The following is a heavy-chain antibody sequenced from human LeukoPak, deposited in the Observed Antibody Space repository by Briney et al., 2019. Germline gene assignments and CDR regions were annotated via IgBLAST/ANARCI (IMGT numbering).Heavy chain of an antibody. CDR1: GFTFSSYG. CDR2: IWYDGSNK. Sequence: GGSLRLSCAASGFTFSSYGMHWVRQAPGKGLEWVAVIWYDGSNKYYADSVKGRFTIPRDNSKNTLYLQMNSLRAEDTAVYYCARVVATAYYFDYWGQGTLVTVSS. D-gene: IGHD5-12*01. J-gene: IGHJ4*02. CDR3: ARVVATAYYFDY. V-gene: IGHV3-33*01.